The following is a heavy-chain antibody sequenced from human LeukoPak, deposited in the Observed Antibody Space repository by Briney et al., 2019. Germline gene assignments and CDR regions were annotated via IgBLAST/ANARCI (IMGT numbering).Heavy chain of an antibody. Sequence: GASVKVSCKASGYTFTSYGISWVRQAPGQGLEWMGWISAYNGNTNYAQKLQGRVTMTTDTSTSTAYMELRSLRSDDTAVYYCARNLHGSGSYLSRTATPCDYWGQGTLVTVSS. CDR3: ARNLHGSGSYLSRTATPCDY. J-gene: IGHJ4*02. CDR1: GYTFTSYG. V-gene: IGHV1-18*01. D-gene: IGHD3-10*01. CDR2: ISAYNGNT.